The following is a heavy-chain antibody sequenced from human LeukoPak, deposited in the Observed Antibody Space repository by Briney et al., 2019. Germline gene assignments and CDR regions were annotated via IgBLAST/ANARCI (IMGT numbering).Heavy chain of an antibody. CDR3: ASYGDYGYYY. CDR1: GFPFSNFA. CDR2: IYSGGST. J-gene: IGHJ4*02. V-gene: IGHV3-53*04. D-gene: IGHD4-17*01. Sequence: GGSLRLSCAASGFPFSNFALHWVRQAPGKGLEWVSVIYSGGSTYYADSVKGRFTISRHNSKNTLYLQMNSLRAEDTAVYYCASYGDYGYYYWGQGTLVTVSS.